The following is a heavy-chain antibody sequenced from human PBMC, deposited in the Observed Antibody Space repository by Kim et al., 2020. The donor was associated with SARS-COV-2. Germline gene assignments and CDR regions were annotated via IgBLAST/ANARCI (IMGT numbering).Heavy chain of an antibody. V-gene: IGHV1-18*04. J-gene: IGHJ6*02. CDR1: GYTFTSYG. D-gene: IGHD6-13*01. CDR3: ARDTPQYSSSWYYYYGMDV. CDR2: ISAYNGNT. Sequence: ASVKVSCKASGYTFTSYGISWVRQAPGQGLEWMGWISAYNGNTNYAQKLQGRVTMTTDTSTSTAYMELRSLRSDDTAVYYCARDTPQYSSSWYYYYGMDVWGQGTTVTVSS.